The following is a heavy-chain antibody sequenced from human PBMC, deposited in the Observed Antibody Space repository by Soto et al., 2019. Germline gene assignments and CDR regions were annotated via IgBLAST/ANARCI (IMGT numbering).Heavy chain of an antibody. J-gene: IGHJ5*02. Sequence: ASVKVSCKASGYTFSDYYIHWVRQAPGQGLEWMGWINPKSGATNYAQKFEGWVTMNSDTSTSTAYMELRRPRSDDTAVYYCARGRPEHHGDWFDPWGQGTLVTVSS. CDR3: ARGRPEHHGDWFDP. CDR2: INPKSGAT. D-gene: IGHD7-27*01. V-gene: IGHV1-2*04. CDR1: GYTFSDYY.